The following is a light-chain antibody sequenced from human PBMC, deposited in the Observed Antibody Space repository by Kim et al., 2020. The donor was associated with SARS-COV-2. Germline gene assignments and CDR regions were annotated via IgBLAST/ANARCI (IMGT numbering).Light chain of an antibody. CDR3: QQIYTVPLT. CDR2: SVS. Sequence: GDTVTITCRTNETAHKYLSWYQQKSPGRAPKLLIYSVSILNFGAPSRFRGDGFGTDFTLTIHNLQPEDSATYYCQQIYTVPLTFGQGTRLEIK. V-gene: IGKV1-39*01. CDR1: ETAHKY. J-gene: IGKJ5*01.